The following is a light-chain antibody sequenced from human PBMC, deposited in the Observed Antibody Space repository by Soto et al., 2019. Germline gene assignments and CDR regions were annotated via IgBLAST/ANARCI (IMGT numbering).Light chain of an antibody. CDR3: GSYTSASTLV. Sequence: QSALTQPPSASGSPGQSVAISCTGTSSDVGGYNYVSWYQQHPGKAPKLMIYEVINRPSGVSNRFSGSKSGNTASLTISGLQAEDEADYYCGSYTSASTLVFGTGTKLTVL. CDR1: SSDVGGYNY. V-gene: IGLV2-14*01. J-gene: IGLJ1*01. CDR2: EVI.